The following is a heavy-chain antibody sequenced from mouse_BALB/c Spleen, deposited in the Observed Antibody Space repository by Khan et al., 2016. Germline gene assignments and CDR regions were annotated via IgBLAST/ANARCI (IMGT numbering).Heavy chain of an antibody. D-gene: IGHD1-1*01. J-gene: IGHJ1*01. CDR3: ARFYYGSSYWYFDV. CDR2: IYPGGGYT. V-gene: IGHV1-63*02. Sequence: QVQLQQPGAELVRPGTSVKISCKASGYTFTNSWLGWVKQRPGHGLEWIGDIYPGGGYTNYNEKFKGKATLTADTSSSTAYMQLSSLTSEDSAVYFCARFYYGSSYWYFDVWGAGTSVTVSS. CDR1: GYTFTNSW.